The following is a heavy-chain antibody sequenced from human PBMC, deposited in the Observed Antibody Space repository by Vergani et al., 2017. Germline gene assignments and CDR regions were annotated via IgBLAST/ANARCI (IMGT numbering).Heavy chain of an antibody. Sequence: QVQLVGSGGGVVQPGRSLRLSCAASGFTFSSYGMHWVRQAPGKGLEWVAVISYDGSNKYYADSVKGRFTISRDNSKNTLYLQMNSLRAEDTALYYCAKVTSGYDFFSFRPSWDDYWGQGTLVTVSS. CDR2: ISYDGSNK. D-gene: IGHD5-12*01. V-gene: IGHV3-30*18. CDR1: GFTFSSYG. CDR3: AKVTSGYDFFSFRPSWDDY. J-gene: IGHJ4*02.